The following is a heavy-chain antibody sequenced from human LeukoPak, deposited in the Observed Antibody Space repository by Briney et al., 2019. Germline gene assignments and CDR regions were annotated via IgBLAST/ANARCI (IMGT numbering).Heavy chain of an antibody. CDR2: IYSGGST. V-gene: IGHV3-66*01. Sequence: PGGSLRLSCAASGFTVSSDYMNWVRQAPGKGLEWVSLIYSGGSTYYADSVKGRFTISRDNSKNTLYLQMNSLRAEDTAVYYCARDSQGIQLFDYWGQGTLVTVSS. D-gene: IGHD5-18*01. CDR3: ARDSQGIQLFDY. CDR1: GFTVSSDY. J-gene: IGHJ4*02.